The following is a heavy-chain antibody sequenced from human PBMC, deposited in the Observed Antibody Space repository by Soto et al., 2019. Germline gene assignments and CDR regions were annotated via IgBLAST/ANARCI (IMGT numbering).Heavy chain of an antibody. V-gene: IGHV1-46*01. CDR1: GYSLTAYY. D-gene: IGHD6-13*01. J-gene: IGHJ5*02. CDR3: ARVYSSSWYRDSNWFDP. Sequence: ASAKVSCKASGYSLTAYYIHWVRQVPGQGFEWMGIMNPGDGSTRSSQNFQGRVTMTGDTSTSTAYMELRSLRSDDTAVYYCARVYSSSWYRDSNWFDPWGQGTLVTVSS. CDR2: MNPGDGST.